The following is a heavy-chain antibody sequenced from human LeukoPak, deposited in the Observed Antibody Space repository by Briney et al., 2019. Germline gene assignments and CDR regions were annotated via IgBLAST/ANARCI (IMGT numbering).Heavy chain of an antibody. CDR3: ARTVTVTTGYFDY. CDR1: GYSFTSYW. D-gene: IGHD4-17*01. V-gene: IGHV5-51*01. J-gene: IGHJ4*02. Sequence: GESLKISSKGSGYSFTSYWIGWVREMPGKGLEWMGIIYPGDSDTRYSPSFQGQVTISADKSISTAYLQWSSLKASDTAMYYCARTVTVTTGYFDYWGQGTLVTVSS. CDR2: IYPGDSDT.